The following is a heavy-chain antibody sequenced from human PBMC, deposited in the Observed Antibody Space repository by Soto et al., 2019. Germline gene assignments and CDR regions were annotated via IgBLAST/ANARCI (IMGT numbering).Heavy chain of an antibody. J-gene: IGHJ4*02. D-gene: IGHD6-19*01. Sequence: GGSLRLSXAASGFTFSSYGMHWVRQAPGKGLEWVAVIWYDGSNKYYADSVKGRFTISRDNSKNTVYLQMNSLRADDTAVYYCARDPRHSRGWYYFDYWGQGTLVNVS. CDR3: ARDPRHSRGWYYFDY. CDR1: GFTFSSYG. V-gene: IGHV3-33*01. CDR2: IWYDGSNK.